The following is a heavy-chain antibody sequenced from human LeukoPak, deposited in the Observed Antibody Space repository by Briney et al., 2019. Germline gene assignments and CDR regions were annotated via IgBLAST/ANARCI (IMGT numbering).Heavy chain of an antibody. CDR1: GGSISSYY. Sequence: PSETLSLTCTVSGGSISSYYWSWIRQPPGKGLEWIGRIYTSGSPNYNPSLKSRVTISVDTSKNQFSLKLSSVTAADTAVYYCARAESTPDISAAGGVYYYYYMDVWGKGTTVTVSS. D-gene: IGHD6-13*01. V-gene: IGHV4-4*07. J-gene: IGHJ6*03. CDR2: IYTSGSP. CDR3: ARAESTPDISAAGGVYYYYYMDV.